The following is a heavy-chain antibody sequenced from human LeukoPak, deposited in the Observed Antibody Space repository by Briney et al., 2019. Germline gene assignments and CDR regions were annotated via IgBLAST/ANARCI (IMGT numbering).Heavy chain of an antibody. D-gene: IGHD5-24*01. V-gene: IGHV3-11*01. J-gene: IGHJ3*02. CDR2: ISSSGSTI. CDR3: ARDRGRERDDAFDI. CDR1: GFTFSDYY. Sequence: GGSLRLSCAASGFTFSDYYMSWIRQAPGKGLEWVSYISSSGSTIYYADSVKGRFTISRDNAKNSLYLQMNSLRAEDTAVYYCARDRGRERDDAFDIWGQGTMVAVSS.